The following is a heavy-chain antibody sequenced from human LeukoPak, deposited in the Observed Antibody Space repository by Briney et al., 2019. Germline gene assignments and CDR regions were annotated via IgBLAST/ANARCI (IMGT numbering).Heavy chain of an antibody. J-gene: IGHJ3*02. V-gene: IGHV3-9*01. CDR1: GFTFDDYA. D-gene: IGHD5-24*01. Sequence: GGSLRLSCAASGFTFDDYAMHWVRQAPGKGLEWVSGISWNSGSIGYADSVKGRFTISRDNAKNSLYLQMNSLRAEDTALYYCAKGSTDGYNFADALDIWGQGTMVTVSS. CDR2: ISWNSGSI. CDR3: AKGSTDGYNFADALDI.